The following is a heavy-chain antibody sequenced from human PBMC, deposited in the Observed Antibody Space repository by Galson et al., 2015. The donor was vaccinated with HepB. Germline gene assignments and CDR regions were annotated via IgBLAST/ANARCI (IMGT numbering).Heavy chain of an antibody. J-gene: IGHJ3*02. D-gene: IGHD5-24*01. CDR3: ARERERRDGYSANDAFDI. CDR2: IIPIFGTA. Sequence: SVKVSCKASGGTFSSYAISWVRQAPGQGLEWMGGIIPIFGTANYAQKFQGRVTITADESTSTAYMELSSLRSEDTAVYYCARERERRDGYSANDAFDIWGQGTMVTVSS. V-gene: IGHV1-69*13. CDR1: GGTFSSYA.